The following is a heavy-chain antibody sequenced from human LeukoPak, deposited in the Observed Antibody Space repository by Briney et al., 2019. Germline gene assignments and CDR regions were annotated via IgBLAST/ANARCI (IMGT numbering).Heavy chain of an antibody. Sequence: GGSLRLSCAASGFTFSSNTMNWVRQAPVKGLEWVSSITSSSSYTYYADSVKGRFTISRDNAKNSLYLQMNSLRAEDTAVYYCARDRYYYDSSGSGSDYWGQGTLVTVSS. CDR3: ARDRYYYDSSGSGSDY. CDR2: ITSSSSYT. CDR1: GFTFSSNT. D-gene: IGHD3-22*01. J-gene: IGHJ4*02. V-gene: IGHV3-21*01.